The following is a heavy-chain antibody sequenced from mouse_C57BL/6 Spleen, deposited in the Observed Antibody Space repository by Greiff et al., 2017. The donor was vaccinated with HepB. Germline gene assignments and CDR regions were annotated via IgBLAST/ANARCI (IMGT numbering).Heavy chain of an antibody. CDR3: AREGGRYWYFDV. CDR2: INYDGSST. Sequence: EVKLMESEGGLVQPGSSMKLSCTASGFTFSDYYMAWVRQVPEKGLEWVANINYDGSSTYYLDSLKSRFIISRDNAKNILYLQMSSLKSEDTATYYCAREGGRYWYFDVWGTGTTVTVSS. CDR1: GFTFSDYY. J-gene: IGHJ1*03. V-gene: IGHV5-16*01.